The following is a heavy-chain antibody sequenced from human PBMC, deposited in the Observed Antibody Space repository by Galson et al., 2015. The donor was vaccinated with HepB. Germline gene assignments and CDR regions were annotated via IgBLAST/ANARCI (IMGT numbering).Heavy chain of an antibody. Sequence: SLRLSCAASGFTFSSYAMSWVRQAPGKGLEWVSAISGSGGSTYYADSVKGRVTISRDNSKNTLYLQMNSLRAEDTAVYYFATDSVYFWSGYLGAQYYYVIDVWGQGTTVTVSS. D-gene: IGHD3-3*01. CDR2: ISGSGGST. CDR1: GFTFSSYA. V-gene: IGHV3-23*01. CDR3: ATDSVYFWSGYLGAQYYYVIDV. J-gene: IGHJ6*02.